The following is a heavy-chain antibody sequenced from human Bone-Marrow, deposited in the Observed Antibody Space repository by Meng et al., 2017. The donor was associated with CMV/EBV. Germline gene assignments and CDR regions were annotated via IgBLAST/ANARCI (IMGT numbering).Heavy chain of an antibody. CDR1: GFTFSNAW. V-gene: IGHV3-15*01. CDR2: IKSKTDGETA. D-gene: IGHD1-1*01. CDR3: IWNDLGDY. J-gene: IGHJ4*02. Sequence: VQLVGSGGDSVRLGGSLRLSCAGSGFTFSNAWMSWVRQAPGKGLEWVGRIKSKTDGETADYNAPVKGRFTISRDDSKNTLYLQMNSLKTEDTAIYYCIWNDLGDYWGQGTLVTVSS.